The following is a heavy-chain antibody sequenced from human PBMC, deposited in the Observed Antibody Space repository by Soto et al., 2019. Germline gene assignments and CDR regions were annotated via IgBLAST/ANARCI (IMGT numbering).Heavy chain of an antibody. CDR3: TRDFPDEYRSGWYGRLDS. Sequence: RSLRLSVTASGFTFGDYALGWFRPAPGKGLVWVGFIRSKAYGVTTEYAASVKGRFTISRDDSKSIAYLQMNSLKTEDTAVYYCTRDFPDEYRSGWYGRLDSWGQGTLVTVSS. J-gene: IGHJ5*01. D-gene: IGHD6-19*01. V-gene: IGHV3-49*03. CDR1: GFTFGDYA. CDR2: IRSKAYGVTT.